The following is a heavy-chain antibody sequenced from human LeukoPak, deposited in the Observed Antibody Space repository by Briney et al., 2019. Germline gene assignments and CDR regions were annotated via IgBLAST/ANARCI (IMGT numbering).Heavy chain of an antibody. CDR3: AHGYCTNGVCYQSAFHV. Sequence: SGPTLVKPTLTLTLTCTFSGFSLSTRGVAVGWIRQPPGKAPEWLALVYWYDDKLYSPSLKTRPTITRDASKKQVMLTMTITDAVDTATYYCAHGYCTNGVCYQSAFHVWGQGTMVTVSS. J-gene: IGHJ3*01. D-gene: IGHD2-8*01. V-gene: IGHV2-5*01. CDR2: VYWYDDK. CDR1: GFSLSTRGVA.